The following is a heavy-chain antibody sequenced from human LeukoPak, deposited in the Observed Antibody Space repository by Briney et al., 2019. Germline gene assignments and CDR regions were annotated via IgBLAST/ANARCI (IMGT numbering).Heavy chain of an antibody. Sequence: PSETLSLTCTVSGGSISSYYWSWIRQPPGKGLEWIGEINHSGSTNYNPSLKSRVTISVDTSKNQFSLKLSSVTAADTAVYYCARGLYSSSQSFDYWGQGTLVTVSS. CDR1: GGSISSYY. D-gene: IGHD6-13*01. CDR2: INHSGST. CDR3: ARGLYSSSQSFDY. J-gene: IGHJ4*02. V-gene: IGHV4-34*01.